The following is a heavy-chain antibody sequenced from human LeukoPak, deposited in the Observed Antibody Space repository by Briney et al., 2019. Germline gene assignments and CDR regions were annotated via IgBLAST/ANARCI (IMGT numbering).Heavy chain of an antibody. V-gene: IGHV3-66*03. Sequence: GGSLRLSCTVSGFTVSSNSMSWVRQAPGKGLEWVSFIYSDNTHYSDSVKGRFTISRDNSKNTLYLQMNSLRAEDTAVYYCAKGRYSGYDTDYWGQGTLVTVSS. CDR2: IYSDNT. CDR3: AKGRYSGYDTDY. D-gene: IGHD5-12*01. J-gene: IGHJ4*02. CDR1: GFTVSSNS.